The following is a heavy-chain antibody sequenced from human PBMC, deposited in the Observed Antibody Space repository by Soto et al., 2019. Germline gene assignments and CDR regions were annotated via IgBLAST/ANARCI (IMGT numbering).Heavy chain of an antibody. V-gene: IGHV3-23*01. D-gene: IGHD2-8*02. CDR2: ILVGGST. Sequence: RRLSCAASGFTCSSYDMSWVRQAPGKGLEWVSTILVGGSTHYPDSVKGRFTISRDNSKNTVFLQMNSLTAGDTAVYYCAKATATGGGAFDIRGQGTMVTVSS. CDR3: AKATATGGGAFDI. J-gene: IGHJ3*02. CDR1: GFTCSSYD.